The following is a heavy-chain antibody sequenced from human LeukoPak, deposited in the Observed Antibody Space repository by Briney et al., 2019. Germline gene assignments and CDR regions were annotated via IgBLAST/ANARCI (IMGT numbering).Heavy chain of an antibody. CDR1: GGSISSYY. Sequence: PSETLSLTCTVSGGSISSYYWSWIRQPPGKGLEWIGYIYYSGSTNYNPSLKSRVTKSVDTSKNQFSLKPSSVTAADTAVYYCATYDYGDYGFDYWGQGTLVTVSS. CDR3: ATYDYGDYGFDY. V-gene: IGHV4-59*01. CDR2: IYYSGST. D-gene: IGHD4-17*01. J-gene: IGHJ4*02.